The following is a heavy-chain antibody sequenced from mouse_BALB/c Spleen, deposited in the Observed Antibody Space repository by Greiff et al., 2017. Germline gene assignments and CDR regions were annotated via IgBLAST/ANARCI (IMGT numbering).Heavy chain of an antibody. J-gene: IGHJ3*01. CDR3: ASPYYDYDQAWFAY. V-gene: IGHV1-7*01. Sequence: QVQLQQSGAELAKPGASVKMSCKASGYTFTSYWMHWVKQRPGQGLEWIGYINPSTGYTEYNQKFKDKATLTADKSSSTAYMQLSSLTSEDSAVYYCASPYYDYDQAWFAYWGQGTLVTVSA. D-gene: IGHD2-4*01. CDR1: GYTFTSYW. CDR2: INPSTGYT.